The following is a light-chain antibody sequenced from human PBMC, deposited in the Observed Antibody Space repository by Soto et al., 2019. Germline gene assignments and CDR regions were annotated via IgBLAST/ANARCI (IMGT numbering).Light chain of an antibody. V-gene: IGLV1-47*02. CDR2: NNN. CDR3: AAWDDSLSGRV. Sequence: QSVLTQPPSASGTPGQRVSISCSGGSSNIGSHNVYWYQQLPGTAPKLLIFNNNQRPSGVPDRFSGSKSGTTASLAISGLRSEDEADYYCAAWDDSLSGRVFGTGTKLTVL. J-gene: IGLJ1*01. CDR1: SSNIGSHN.